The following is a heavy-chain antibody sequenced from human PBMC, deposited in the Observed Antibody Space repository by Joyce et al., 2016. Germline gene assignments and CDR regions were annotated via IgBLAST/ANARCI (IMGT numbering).Heavy chain of an antibody. CDR1: GFTFSNYG. Sequence: QVQLVESGGGVVQPGRSLRLSCAASGFTFSNYGMHWVRKAPGKGLGWVAVISYDGRNKYYVDSVKGRFTISRDNSKNTLYLQMSSLRPEDTAVYYCARALGWDSNSCHDYWGQGTLVTVSS. CDR2: ISYDGRNK. V-gene: IGHV3-30*03. CDR3: ARALGWDSNSCHDY. D-gene: IGHD6-13*01. J-gene: IGHJ4*02.